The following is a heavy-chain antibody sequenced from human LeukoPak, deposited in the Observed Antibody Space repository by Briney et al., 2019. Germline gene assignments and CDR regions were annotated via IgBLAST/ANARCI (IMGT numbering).Heavy chain of an antibody. J-gene: IGHJ6*03. V-gene: IGHV4-59*01. D-gene: IGHD2-2*01. CDR3: ARNAMLYYYMDV. CDR2: IYYSGST. CDR1: GGSISSYY. Sequence: PSETLSLTCTGSGGSISSYYWSWIRQPPGKGLEWIGYIYYSGSTNYNPSLKSRVTISVDTSKNQFSLKLSSVTAADTAVYYCARNAMLYYYMDVWGKGTTVTVSS.